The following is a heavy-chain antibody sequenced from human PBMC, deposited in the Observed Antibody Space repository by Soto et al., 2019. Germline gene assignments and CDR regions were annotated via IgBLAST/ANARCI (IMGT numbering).Heavy chain of an antibody. CDR3: ARAWGRSYYGSGSFDY. D-gene: IGHD3-10*01. CDR2: ISAYNGNT. V-gene: IGHV1-18*01. J-gene: IGHJ4*02. Sequence: QGLEWMGWISAYNGNTNYAQKLQGRVTMTTDTSTSTAYMELRRLRSDDTAVYYCARAWGRSYYGSGSFDYWGQRTLLTVYS.